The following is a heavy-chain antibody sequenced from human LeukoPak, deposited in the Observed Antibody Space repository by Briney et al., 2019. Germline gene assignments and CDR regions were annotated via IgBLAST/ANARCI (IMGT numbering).Heavy chain of an antibody. V-gene: IGHV3-30-3*01. CDR1: GFTFSSYA. CDR2: ISYDGSNK. D-gene: IGHD3-22*01. Sequence: PGGSLRLSCAASGFTFSSYAMHWVRQAPGKGLEWVAVISYDGSNKYYADSVKGRFTISRDNSKNTLYLQMNSLRAVDTAVYYCAREHYDSSGYYYFQHWGQGTLVTVSS. J-gene: IGHJ1*01. CDR3: AREHYDSSGYYYFQH.